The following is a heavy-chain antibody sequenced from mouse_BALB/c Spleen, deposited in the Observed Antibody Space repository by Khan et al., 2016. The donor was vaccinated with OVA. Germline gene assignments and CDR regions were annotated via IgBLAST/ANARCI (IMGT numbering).Heavy chain of an antibody. J-gene: IGHJ4*01. CDR1: GYTFSNYW. V-gene: IGHV1-9*01. CDR3: ARGAGTTYGMDY. CDR2: ILPGRGNS. D-gene: IGHD4-1*01. Sequence: QMQLEESGAELMKPGASVKISCKATGYTFSNYWIEWVKQRPGHGLEWIGEILPGRGNSNYNEKFKGKATFTADTSSIVAYMQLNSLTSEDSAVYYCARGAGTTYGMDYWGQGTSVTVSS.